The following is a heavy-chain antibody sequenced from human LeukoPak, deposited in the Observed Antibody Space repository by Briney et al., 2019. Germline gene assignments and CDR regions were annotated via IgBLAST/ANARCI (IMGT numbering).Heavy chain of an antibody. CDR1: GYSISSGYY. J-gene: IGHJ3*02. V-gene: IGHV4-38-2*02. Sequence: ASETLSLTCTVSGYSISSGYYWGWIRQPPGKGLEWIGGVYHSGATYYTPSLKSRVTISVDTSKNQFSLNLTSVTAADTAVYYCARVPWSVSYFAAFEIWGRGTMVIVSS. CDR2: VYHSGAT. D-gene: IGHD3-10*01. CDR3: ARVPWSVSYFAAFEI.